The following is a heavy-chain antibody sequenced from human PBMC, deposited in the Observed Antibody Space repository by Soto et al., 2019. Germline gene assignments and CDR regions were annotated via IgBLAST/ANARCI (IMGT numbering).Heavy chain of an antibody. Sequence: LRLSCATSGFPFSDYYMSWIRQAPGKGLEWLSHISPKSTYRNYADSVKGRFTISRDNTKSSLFLQMNSLGVEDTAVYYCARGGGGGLFEHWGQGVLVTVSS. V-gene: IGHV3-11*06. CDR3: ARGGGGGLFEH. D-gene: IGHD2-21*01. J-gene: IGHJ4*02. CDR1: GFPFSDYY. CDR2: ISPKSTYR.